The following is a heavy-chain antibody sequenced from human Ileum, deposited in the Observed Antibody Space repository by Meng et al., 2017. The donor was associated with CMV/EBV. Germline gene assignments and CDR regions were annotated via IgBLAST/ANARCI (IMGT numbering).Heavy chain of an antibody. CDR2: IDPDDSDV. Sequence: GESLKISCNGFGYTFANYWIFWVRQTPGNGLEWVGMIDPDDSDVRYSPTFQGQVAISADKSVSTAYLQWSSLKASDTATYYCARRGHTYVDSWGQGTLVTVSS. D-gene: IGHD2/OR15-2a*01. J-gene: IGHJ4*02. CDR3: ARRGHTYVDS. V-gene: IGHV5-51*01. CDR1: GYTFANYW.